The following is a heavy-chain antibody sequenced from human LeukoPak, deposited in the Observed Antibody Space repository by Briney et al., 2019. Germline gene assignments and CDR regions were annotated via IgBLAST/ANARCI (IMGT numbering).Heavy chain of an antibody. D-gene: IGHD1-7*01. CDR3: ARVGTTGHYYLDV. CDR1: GYTFTSYG. V-gene: IGHV1-18*01. Sequence: ASVKVSCKASGYTFTSYGISWVRQAPGQGLEWMGWISAYNGNTNYAQMLRGRVTMTTGTSTTTAYMELRSLKSDDTAVYYCARVGTTGHYYLDVWGKGTTVTVSS. CDR2: ISAYNGNT. J-gene: IGHJ6*03.